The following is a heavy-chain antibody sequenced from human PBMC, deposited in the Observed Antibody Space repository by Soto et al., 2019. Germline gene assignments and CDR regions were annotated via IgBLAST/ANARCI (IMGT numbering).Heavy chain of an antibody. J-gene: IGHJ4*02. CDR3: ARLPLGKIAAAGRGSDY. Sequence: ASVKVSCKASGYTFTGYYMHWVRQAPGQGLEWMGWINPNSGGTNYAQNFQGRVTMTRDTSISTAYMELSRLRSDDTAVYYCARLPLGKIAAAGRGSDYWGQGTLVTVSS. D-gene: IGHD6-13*01. V-gene: IGHV1-2*02. CDR2: INPNSGGT. CDR1: GYTFTGYY.